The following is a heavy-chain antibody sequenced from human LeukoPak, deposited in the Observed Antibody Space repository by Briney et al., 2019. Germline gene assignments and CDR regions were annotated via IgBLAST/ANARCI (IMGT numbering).Heavy chain of an antibody. CDR1: GGTFSSYA. CDR2: VIPIFGTA. Sequence: SVKVSCKASGGTFSSYAISWVRQAPGQGLEWMGGVIPIFGTANYAQKFQGRVTITADESTSTAYMELSSLRSEDTAVYYCASAYYDSSGYYNAPFDYWGQGTLVTVSS. V-gene: IGHV1-69*13. CDR3: ASAYYDSSGYYNAPFDY. D-gene: IGHD3-22*01. J-gene: IGHJ4*02.